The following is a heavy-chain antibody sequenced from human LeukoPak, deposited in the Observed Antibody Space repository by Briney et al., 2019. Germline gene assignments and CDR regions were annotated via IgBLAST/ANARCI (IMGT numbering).Heavy chain of an antibody. CDR3: ARDADRQYSSSCCTWFDP. V-gene: IGHV1-2*02. CDR2: INPNSGGT. Sequence: GASVKVSCKASGYTFTGYYMHWVRQAPGQGLEWMGWINPNSGGTNYAQKFQGRVTMTRDTSISTAYMELSRLRSDDTAVYYCARDADRQYSSSCCTWFDPWGQGTLVTVSS. CDR1: GYTFTGYY. D-gene: IGHD6-13*01. J-gene: IGHJ5*02.